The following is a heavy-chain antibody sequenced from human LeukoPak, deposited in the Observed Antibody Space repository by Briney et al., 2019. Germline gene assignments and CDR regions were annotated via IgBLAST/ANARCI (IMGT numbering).Heavy chain of an antibody. CDR1: GFTFSDHW. J-gene: IGHJ4*02. V-gene: IGHV3-7*01. D-gene: IGHD1-26*01. CDR2: ITQGGSDK. Sequence: GGSLRLSCEASGFTFSDHWMNWVRRAPGKGLEWVATITQGGSDKFYVDSVKGRFTISGDNAKNSLYLQMNSLRAEDTAVYYCARDPFELWGQGTLVTVSS. CDR3: ARDPFEL.